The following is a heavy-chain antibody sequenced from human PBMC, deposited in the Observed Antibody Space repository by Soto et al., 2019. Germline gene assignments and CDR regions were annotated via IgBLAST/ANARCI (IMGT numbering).Heavy chain of an antibody. V-gene: IGHV4-34*01. CDR1: GGSFSGYY. D-gene: IGHD2-2*02. CDR2: INHSGST. J-gene: IGHJ5*02. CDR3: ARVYCSSTSCYSDWFDP. Sequence: QVQLQQWGAGLLKPSETLSLTCAVYGGSFSGYYWSWIRQPPGKGLEWIGEINHSGSTNYNPSLKSRVTISVDTSKNQFSLKLSSVTAADTAVYYCARVYCSSTSCYSDWFDPWGQGTLVTVSS.